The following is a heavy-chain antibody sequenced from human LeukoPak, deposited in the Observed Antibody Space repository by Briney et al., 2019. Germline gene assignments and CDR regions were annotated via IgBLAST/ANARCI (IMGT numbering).Heavy chain of an antibody. CDR2: IKSKGDGETT. CDR1: GFTFTNAW. CDR3: TTDLGATMIRGVIVS. D-gene: IGHD3-10*01. J-gene: IGHJ4*02. V-gene: IGHV3-15*05. Sequence: PGGSLRLSCAASGFTFTNAWMTWVRQAPGKGLEWVGRIKSKGDGETTDYASFVKSRFSMSRDDSRATMYLQMYSLEAEDTVVYYCTTDLGATMIRGVIVSWGQGALVTVSS.